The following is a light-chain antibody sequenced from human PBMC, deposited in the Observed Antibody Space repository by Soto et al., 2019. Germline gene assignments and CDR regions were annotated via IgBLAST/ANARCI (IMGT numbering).Light chain of an antibody. CDR1: SSNIGAGYD. V-gene: IGLV1-40*01. Sequence: QPVLTQPPSVSGAPGQRVTISCTGSSSNIGAGYDVHWYQQLPGTAPKLLIYYNNNRPSGVPDRFSGSKSGTSASLAITGLQAEDEADYYCQSYDSSLSGSVFGGGTKVTVL. CDR2: YNN. CDR3: QSYDSSLSGSV. J-gene: IGLJ2*01.